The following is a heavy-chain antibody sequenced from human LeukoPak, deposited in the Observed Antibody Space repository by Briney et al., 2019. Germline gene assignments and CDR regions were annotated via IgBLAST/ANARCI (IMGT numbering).Heavy chain of an antibody. CDR2: ICTTGTT. CDR1: GGSISSGSYC. Sequence: PSETLSLTCTVSGGSISSGSYCWSWIRQPAGKGLEWIGRICTTGTTYYNPSLRSRVTISIDTSKNQFSLKLSSVTAADTAVYYCARDLREGVAVHWGQGTLVTVSS. D-gene: IGHD5/OR15-5a*01. J-gene: IGHJ4*02. CDR3: ARDLREGVAVH. V-gene: IGHV4-61*02.